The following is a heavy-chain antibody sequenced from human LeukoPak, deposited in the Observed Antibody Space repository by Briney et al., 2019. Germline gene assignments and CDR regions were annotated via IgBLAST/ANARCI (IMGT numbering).Heavy chain of an antibody. CDR3: AKDWYDH. CDR2: IGGSGSGT. CDR1: GFTFSSYA. Sequence: GGSLRLSCAASGFTFSSYAMSWVRQAPGKGLEWVSVIGGSGSGTHYANSVKGRFTISRDNSKNTLYLQMNILSAEDTAVYYCAKDWYDHWGQGTLVTVSS. J-gene: IGHJ5*02. V-gene: IGHV3-23*01.